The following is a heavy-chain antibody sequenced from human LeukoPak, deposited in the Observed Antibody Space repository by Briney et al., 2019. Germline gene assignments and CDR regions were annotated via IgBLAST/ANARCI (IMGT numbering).Heavy chain of an antibody. CDR2: IKQDGSEI. Sequence: PGGSLRLSCAASGFSSYGMHWVRQAPGKGLEWVANIKQDGSEIHYVDSVKGRFTISRDNAKNSLYLQMNSLRAEDTAVYYCARILRNDAYFDYWGQGTPVTVSS. CDR3: ARILRNDAYFDY. D-gene: IGHD3-3*01. CDR1: GFSSYG. J-gene: IGHJ4*02. V-gene: IGHV3-7*05.